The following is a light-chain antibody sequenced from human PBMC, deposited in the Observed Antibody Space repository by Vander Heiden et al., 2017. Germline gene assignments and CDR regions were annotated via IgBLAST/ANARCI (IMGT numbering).Light chain of an antibody. CDR1: SSNIGAHYN. CDR2: DST. CDR3: QSYDSILTVSLF. V-gene: IGLV1-40*01. J-gene: IGLJ1*01. Sequence: QSVLTQPPSVSVAPGQRVTISCTGSSSNIGAHYNVHWYQQVPGTAPNLLIYDSTKRPSGVPDRFSGSKSGTSASLAITGLQAEDEADYYCQSYDSILTVSLFFGTGTKVTVL.